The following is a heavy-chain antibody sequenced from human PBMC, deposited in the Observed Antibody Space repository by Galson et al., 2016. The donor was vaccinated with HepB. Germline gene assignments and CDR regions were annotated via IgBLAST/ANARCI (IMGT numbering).Heavy chain of an antibody. Sequence: SLRLSCAASGFTFSSYAMHWVRQAPGKGLEWVAAIWYDGSDKYFADSVKGRFTISRDNSKNTVYLQMSSLRTDDTAIYYCAKDHDGSANDYWGQGTLVTVSS. CDR2: IWYDGSDK. J-gene: IGHJ4*02. CDR1: GFTFSSYA. CDR3: AKDHDGSANDY. D-gene: IGHD3-10*01. V-gene: IGHV3-33*06.